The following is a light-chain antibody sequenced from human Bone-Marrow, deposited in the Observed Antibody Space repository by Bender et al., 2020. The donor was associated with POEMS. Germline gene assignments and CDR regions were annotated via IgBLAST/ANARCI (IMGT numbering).Light chain of an antibody. Sequence: SYELIQPPSVSVSPGQTARITCSGTALPKQYAYWYQHKTGQAPMLLIYKDTERPSGIPERFSGSSSGTTVTLTISGVQAEDEADYYCQSTDNIGRRVMFGGGTRLTVL. CDR3: QSTDNIGRRVM. J-gene: IGLJ3*02. V-gene: IGLV3-25*03. CDR2: KDT. CDR1: ALPKQY.